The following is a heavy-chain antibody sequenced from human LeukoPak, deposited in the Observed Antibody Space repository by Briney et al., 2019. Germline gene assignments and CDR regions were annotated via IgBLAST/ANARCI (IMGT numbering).Heavy chain of an antibody. CDR3: ARDGLSWILDS. V-gene: IGHV4-59*01. CDR1: GGSLSSNY. J-gene: IGHJ4*02. CDR2: VYYRGAT. Sequence: SETLSLTCTVSGGSLSSNYWSWIRQPPGKGLEWIGFVYYRGATNYNPSLKSRVTISVDTSKNQFSLKLTSVTAADTAVYYCARDGLSWILDSWGQGSLVAVSS. D-gene: IGHD2-2*03.